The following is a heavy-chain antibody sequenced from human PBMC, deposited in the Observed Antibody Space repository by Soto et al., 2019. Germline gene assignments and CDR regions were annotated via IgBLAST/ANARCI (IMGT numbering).Heavy chain of an antibody. V-gene: IGHV3-30*18. CDR2: ISYDGSNK. CDR3: AKQKPLGYCSGGSCYGSYFDY. J-gene: IGHJ4*02. CDR1: GFTFSSYG. Sequence: QVQLVESGGGVVQPGRSLRLSCAASGFTFSSYGMHWVRQAPGMGLEWVAVISYDGSNKYYADSVKGRFTISRDNSKNTLYLQMNSLRAEDTAVYYCAKQKPLGYCSGGSCYGSYFDYWGQGTLVTVSS. D-gene: IGHD2-15*01.